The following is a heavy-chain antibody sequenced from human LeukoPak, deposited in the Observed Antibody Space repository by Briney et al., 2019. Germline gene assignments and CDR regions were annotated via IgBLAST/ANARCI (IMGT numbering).Heavy chain of an antibody. Sequence: ASVKVSCKASGYTFTSYYMHWVRQAPGQGLEWMGIINPSGGSTSYAQKFQGRVTMTRDMSTSTVYMELSSLRSDDTAVYYCARAPPKTYYYDSSGYPGDYWGQGTLVTVSS. V-gene: IGHV1-46*01. CDR1: GYTFTSYY. CDR2: INPSGGST. CDR3: ARAPPKTYYYDSSGYPGDY. D-gene: IGHD3-22*01. J-gene: IGHJ4*02.